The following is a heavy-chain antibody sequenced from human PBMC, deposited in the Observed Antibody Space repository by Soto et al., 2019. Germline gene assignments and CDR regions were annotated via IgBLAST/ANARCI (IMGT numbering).Heavy chain of an antibody. Sequence: EVQLVESGGGLVPPGGSVRLSCAASGFIFKMYWMHWVRQSPGKGLVWISRIYNDGTYSDYADSVRGRFTISRDNVNDSLYLQMNNLRAEESGLYYGTRWPRPISTGTVAYWGQGTQVTVSS. V-gene: IGHV3-74*01. CDR2: IYNDGTYS. CDR1: GFIFKMYW. J-gene: IGHJ4*02. D-gene: IGHD3-9*01. CDR3: TRWPRPISTGTVAY.